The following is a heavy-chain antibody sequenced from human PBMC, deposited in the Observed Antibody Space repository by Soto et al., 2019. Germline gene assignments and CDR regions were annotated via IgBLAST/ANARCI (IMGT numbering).Heavy chain of an antibody. D-gene: IGHD4-4*01. CDR3: AIDVHSNYYYYGIDV. CDR2: IYYSGST. Sequence: SETLSLTCTVSGGSISSGDYYWSWIRQPPGKGLEWIGYIYYSGSTYYNPSLKSRVTISVDTSKNQFSLKLSSVTAADTAVYYCAIDVHSNYYYYGIDVWGQGTTVTVSS. CDR1: GGSISSGDYY. V-gene: IGHV4-30-4*01. J-gene: IGHJ6*02.